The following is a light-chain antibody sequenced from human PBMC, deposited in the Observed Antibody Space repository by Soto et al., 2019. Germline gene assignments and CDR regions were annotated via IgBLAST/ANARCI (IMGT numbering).Light chain of an antibody. Sequence: AIRMTQSPSSLSASTGDRVTITCRASQGISSYLAWYQQKPGKAPKLLIYAASTLQSGVPSRFSGSGSGTDFTLTISCLQSDDFATYYCQQYYSYLWTFGQGTKVEIK. J-gene: IGKJ1*01. CDR1: QGISSY. CDR3: QQYYSYLWT. V-gene: IGKV1-8*01. CDR2: AAS.